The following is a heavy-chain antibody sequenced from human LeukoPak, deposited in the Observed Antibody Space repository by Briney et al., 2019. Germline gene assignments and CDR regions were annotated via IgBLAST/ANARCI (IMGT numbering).Heavy chain of an antibody. CDR3: ARVRGDSRGNAFDI. CDR2: ISSSGGTI. J-gene: IGHJ3*02. V-gene: IGHV3-48*03. Sequence: GGSLRLSCVASGFTLSNYEMNWVRQAPGKGLEWVSYISSSGGTIHYADSVKGRFTISRDNAKNSLYLQMNSLRAEDTAVYYCARVRGDSRGNAFDIWGQGTMVTVS. D-gene: IGHD2-15*01. CDR1: GFTLSNYE.